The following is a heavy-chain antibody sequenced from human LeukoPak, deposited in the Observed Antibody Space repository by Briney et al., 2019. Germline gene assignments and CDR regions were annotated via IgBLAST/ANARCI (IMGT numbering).Heavy chain of an antibody. CDR2: IYPGDSES. CDR1: GYSFTNYW. D-gene: IGHD1-26*01. V-gene: IGHV5-51*01. CDR3: ARRRDLYSGSYYPFDY. Sequence: RGESLKISCKGSGYSFTNYWIGWVRQMPGKGLEWMGIIYPGDSESRYSPSFQGQVTISADKSTSTAYLQWSSLKASDTAMYYCARRRDLYSGSYYPFDYWGQGTLVTVSS. J-gene: IGHJ4*02.